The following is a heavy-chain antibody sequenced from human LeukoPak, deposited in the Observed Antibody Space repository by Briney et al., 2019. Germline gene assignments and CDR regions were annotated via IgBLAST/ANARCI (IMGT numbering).Heavy chain of an antibody. CDR2: ISGDGADT. V-gene: IGHV3-43*02. J-gene: IGHJ4*02. CDR1: GFTFHDYA. D-gene: IGHD3-22*01. Sequence: SGGSLRLSCAASGFTFHDYAMHWVRQVPGKGLEWVSLISGDGADTYYADSVKGRFAISRDNSKNSLYLQMDSLRTEDSALYYCAKVGESSGGYYSFDHWGQGTLVTVSS. CDR3: AKVGESSGGYYSFDH.